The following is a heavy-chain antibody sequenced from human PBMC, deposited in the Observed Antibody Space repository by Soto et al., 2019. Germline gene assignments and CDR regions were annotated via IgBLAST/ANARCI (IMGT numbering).Heavy chain of an antibody. V-gene: IGHV4-59*01. D-gene: IGHD1-1*01. J-gene: IGHJ6*02. CDR3: AREGTTVDSYYYYGIDV. CDR2: IYYSGST. Sequence: QVQLQESGPGLVKPSETLSLTCTVSGGSISSYYWSWIRQPPGKGLEWIGYIYYSGSTNYNPSLKSRVTISVDTSKNQSSLKLSSVTAADTAVYYCAREGTTVDSYYYYGIDVWGQGTTVTVSS. CDR1: GGSISSYY.